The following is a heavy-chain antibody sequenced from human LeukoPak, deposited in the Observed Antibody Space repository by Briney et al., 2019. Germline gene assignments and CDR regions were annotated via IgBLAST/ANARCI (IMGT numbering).Heavy chain of an antibody. CDR2: IYPGDSDT. V-gene: IGHV5-51*01. CDR1: GYSFSGYW. CDR3: ARPHYYDSSGYYRLWSAFDI. J-gene: IGHJ3*02. D-gene: IGHD3-22*01. Sequence: GEALKISCKGSGYSFSGYWIGWVRQMPGKGLGWVGIIYPGDSDTRYSPSFQGQVTISADKSISTAYLQWSSLKASDTAVYYCARPHYYDSSGYYRLWSAFDIWGQGTMVTVSS.